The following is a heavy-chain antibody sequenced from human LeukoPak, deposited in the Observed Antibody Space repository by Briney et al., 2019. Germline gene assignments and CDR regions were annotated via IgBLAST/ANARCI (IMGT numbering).Heavy chain of an antibody. V-gene: IGHV3-21*06. D-gene: IGHD3-16*01. J-gene: IGHJ4*02. CDR2: ISPSSTYI. CDR1: GFPFSSFK. Sequence: GGSLRLSCAASGFPFSSFKMTWVRQAPGKRLERVASISPSSTYIYYGDSLKGRVTVSRDNAKSLLFLHMSSLRPDDTAVYYCARDFTGGEYFDSWGQGALVSVSS. CDR3: ARDFTGGEYFDS.